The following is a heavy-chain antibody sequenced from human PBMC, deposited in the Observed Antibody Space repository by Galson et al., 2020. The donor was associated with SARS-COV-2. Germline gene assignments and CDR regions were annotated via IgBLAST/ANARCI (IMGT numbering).Heavy chain of an antibody. D-gene: IGHD3-10*01. J-gene: IGHJ4*02. V-gene: IGHV3-21*01. CDR2: LDTSSTYI. CDR1: GFAFRSYT. CDR3: ARSPPASTSGTSIYCDY. Sequence: GESLKISCAASGFAFRSYTMHWVRQAPGKGLEWVASLDTSSTYIYHADSLKGRFTISRDNAENSLYLQMNSLRAEDTAVYYCARSPPASTSGTSIYCDYWGQGTQVTVSS.